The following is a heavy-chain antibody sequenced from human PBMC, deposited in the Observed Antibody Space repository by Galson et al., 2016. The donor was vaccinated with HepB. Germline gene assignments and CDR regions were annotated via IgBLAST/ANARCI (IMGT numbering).Heavy chain of an antibody. CDR1: GFTFSSYA. Sequence: SLRLSCAASGFTFSSYAMSWVRQAPGKGLEWVSSIGSGGPTYYADSVKGRFTISRDNSKNTLFLQMHSLRADDTAVYYCAKSVLEYDILTGYYRRGADYWGQRTLVTVSS. CDR3: AKSVLEYDILTGYYRRGADY. J-gene: IGHJ4*02. CDR2: IGSGGPT. D-gene: IGHD3-9*01. V-gene: IGHV3-23*01.